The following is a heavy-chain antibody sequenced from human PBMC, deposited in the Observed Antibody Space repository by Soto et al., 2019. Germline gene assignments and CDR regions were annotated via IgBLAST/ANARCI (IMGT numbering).Heavy chain of an antibody. Sequence: SETLSLTCGGYGGPFRGYYWNWIRQPPGKGLEWIGEVNHSGSTNYNPSLKSRVTISGDRSKKQFSLKLSSVTAADTAVYFCARRYRRTFDYRGQGTLVTLPS. CDR2: VNHSGST. J-gene: IGHJ4*02. V-gene: IGHV4-34*01. D-gene: IGHD2-2*01. CDR3: ARRYRRTFDY. CDR1: GGPFRGYY.